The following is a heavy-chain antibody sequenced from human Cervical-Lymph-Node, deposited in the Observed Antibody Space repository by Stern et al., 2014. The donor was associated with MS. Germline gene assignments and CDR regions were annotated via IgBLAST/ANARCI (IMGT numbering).Heavy chain of an antibody. Sequence: EVQLVESGGGLVQPGGSLRLSCAASGFTFSDYYMSWVRQAPGKGLEWVANIKQDGSVKYYVDSVKGRFTISRDNAKNSLYLQTNSLRAEDTAVYYCARVYYDFSFFEYWGQGTLVTVSS. CDR3: ARVYYDFSFFEY. J-gene: IGHJ4*02. CDR2: IKQDGSVK. CDR1: GFTFSDYY. D-gene: IGHD3-3*01. V-gene: IGHV3-7*04.